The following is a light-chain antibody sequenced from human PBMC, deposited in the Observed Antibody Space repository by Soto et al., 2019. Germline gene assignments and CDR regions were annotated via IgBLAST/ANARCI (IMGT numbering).Light chain of an antibody. CDR2: DAS. Sequence: EIVLTQSPATLSLSPGERATLSCRASQSVSSYLAWYQQKPGQAPRLLLYDASNRATGIPARFSGSGPGTDFPLTISSLEPEDFAVYDCQQRSDWLLTFGGGTKVEIK. CDR1: QSVSSY. CDR3: QQRSDWLLT. V-gene: IGKV3D-11*02. J-gene: IGKJ4*01.